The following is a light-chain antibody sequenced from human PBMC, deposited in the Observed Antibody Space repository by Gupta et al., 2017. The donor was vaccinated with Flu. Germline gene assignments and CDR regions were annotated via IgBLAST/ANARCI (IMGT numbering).Light chain of an antibody. V-gene: IGKV3-15*01. CDR3: QQDNDWRT. Sequence: SPATLSVAPGEVATLSCRASQSVSSNLDWYQQKPGQAPRLLIYDASTRASGVPARCSGRGSGTEFTITVSSLQSEDFAVYYWQQDNDWRTFGQGTKVEIK. CDR1: QSVSSN. J-gene: IGKJ1*01. CDR2: DAS.